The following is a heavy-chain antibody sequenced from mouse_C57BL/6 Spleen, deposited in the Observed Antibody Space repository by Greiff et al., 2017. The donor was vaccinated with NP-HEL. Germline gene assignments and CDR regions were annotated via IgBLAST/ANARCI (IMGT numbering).Heavy chain of an antibody. CDR2: IYPGSGST. Sequence: QVQLQQPGAELVKPGASVKMSCKASGYTFTSYWITWVKQRPGQGLEWIGDIYPGSGSTNYNEKFKSKATLTVDTSSSTAYMQLSSLTSEDSAVYYCARKKGYDLYAMDYWGQGTSVTVSS. CDR3: ARKKGYDLYAMDY. V-gene: IGHV1-55*01. J-gene: IGHJ4*01. CDR1: GYTFTSYW. D-gene: IGHD2-2*01.